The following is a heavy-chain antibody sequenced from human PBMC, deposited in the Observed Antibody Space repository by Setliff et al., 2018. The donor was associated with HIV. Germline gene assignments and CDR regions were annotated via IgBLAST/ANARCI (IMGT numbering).Heavy chain of an antibody. V-gene: IGHV4-59*08. Sequence: SETLSLTCTVSGGSISSHYWNWIRRPPGKGLEWIGSINYSGSTNYDPSLKSRVTISVDTSKNQFSLKLSSVTAADTAVYYCARVGWDYYDSSGVGEFDYWGQGTLVTVSS. CDR2: INYSGST. D-gene: IGHD3-22*01. CDR3: ARVGWDYYDSSGVGEFDY. J-gene: IGHJ4*02. CDR1: GGSISSHY.